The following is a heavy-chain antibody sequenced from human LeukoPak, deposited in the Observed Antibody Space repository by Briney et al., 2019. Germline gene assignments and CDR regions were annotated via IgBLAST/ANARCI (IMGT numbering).Heavy chain of an antibody. Sequence: PSETLSLTCTVSGDSISSSFYYWGWIRQPPGKGLEWIGSIYYGGGTHYNPSLKSRATIFLDTSMNQFSLRLTSVTAADTALYFCARERFEEPGTMDHWGQGTLVSVSS. CDR2: IYYGGGT. D-gene: IGHD4/OR15-4a*01. V-gene: IGHV4-39*02. CDR1: GDSISSSFYY. CDR3: ARERFEEPGTMDH. J-gene: IGHJ4*02.